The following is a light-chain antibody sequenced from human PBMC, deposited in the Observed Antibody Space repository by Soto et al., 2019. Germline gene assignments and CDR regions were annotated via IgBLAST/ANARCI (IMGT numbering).Light chain of an antibody. CDR3: AAWDDSLNGYV. CDR1: ISNIGKDT. Sequence: QSVLTQPPSVSGTPGLRVNISCSGGISNIGKDTVNWYQQLPGTAPKLLIYGNNQRPSGVPDRFSGSKSGTSASLAISGLQSADEAEYYCAAWDDSLNGYVFATGTKVTVL. V-gene: IGLV1-44*01. CDR2: GNN. J-gene: IGLJ1*01.